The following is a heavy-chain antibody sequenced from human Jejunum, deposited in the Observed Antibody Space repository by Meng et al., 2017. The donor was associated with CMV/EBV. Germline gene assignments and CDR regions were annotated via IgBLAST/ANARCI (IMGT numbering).Heavy chain of an antibody. J-gene: IGHJ4*02. D-gene: IGHD6-6*01. CDR3: ARESGKAARGVLDY. CDR1: GFTFSNYA. Sequence: GFTFSNYAMHWVRQAPGKGLEWVTFMSYDGSNKYYVDSVKGRFTISRDNSKNTLYLQMNSLRAEDTAVYYCARESGKAARGVLDYWGQGTLVTVSS. CDR2: MSYDGSNK. V-gene: IGHV3-30*04.